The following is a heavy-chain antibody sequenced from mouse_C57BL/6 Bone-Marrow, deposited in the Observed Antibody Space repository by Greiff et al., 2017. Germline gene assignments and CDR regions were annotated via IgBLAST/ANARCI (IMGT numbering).Heavy chain of an antibody. CDR3: ARPYYYGSSLYFDY. CDR2: ISSGGSYT. Sequence: EVKLMESGGDLVKPGGSLKLSCAASGFTFSSYGMSWVRQTPDKRLEWVATISSGGSYTYYPDSVKGRFTISRDNAKNPLYLQMSSLKSEDTAMYYCARPYYYGSSLYFDYWGQGTTLTVSS. CDR1: GFTFSSYG. V-gene: IGHV5-6*01. J-gene: IGHJ2*01. D-gene: IGHD1-1*01.